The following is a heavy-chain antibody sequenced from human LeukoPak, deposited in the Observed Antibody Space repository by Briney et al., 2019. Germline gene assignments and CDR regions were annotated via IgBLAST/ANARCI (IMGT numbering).Heavy chain of an antibody. V-gene: IGHV3-74*01. Sequence: GGSLRLSCAASGFTFSSYWMHWVRQAPGKGLVWVSRINSDGSSTSYADSVKGRFTISRDNAKNTLYLQMNSLRAEDTAVYYCARDGRLNYDYVWGSYRYTPPFDYWGQGTLVTVSS. CDR3: ARDGRLNYDYVWGSYRYTPPFDY. CDR2: INSDGSST. J-gene: IGHJ4*02. D-gene: IGHD3-16*02. CDR1: GFTFSSYW.